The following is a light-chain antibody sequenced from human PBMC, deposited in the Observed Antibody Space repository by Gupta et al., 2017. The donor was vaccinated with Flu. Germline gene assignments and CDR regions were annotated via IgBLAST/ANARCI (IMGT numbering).Light chain of an antibody. J-gene: IGLJ3*02. CDR1: SSDVGIYDR. CDR3: SSYTNDDTWV. V-gene: IGLV2-18*02. Sequence: SVTISCTGTSSDVGIYDRVSGYQEPPSTAPNLIIYEVRRRPSGVPDRLSGSKSGNTASLTISGLHAEDDAEYYCSSYTNDDTWVFGGGTKLTVL. CDR2: EVR.